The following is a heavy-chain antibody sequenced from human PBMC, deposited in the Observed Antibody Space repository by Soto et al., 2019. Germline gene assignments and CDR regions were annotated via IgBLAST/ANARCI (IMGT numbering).Heavy chain of an antibody. Sequence: EVQLLESGGGLVQPGGSLTLSCAASGFTFNTHAMSWVRQAPGKGLEWVSAISGSGGNTYYVDSVKGRFTISRDNSKGTLYLQMSSLRAEDTAVYYCAKDMKLGGGMFIDYWGQGTLGTVSS. CDR3: AKDMKLGGGMFIDY. CDR2: ISGSGGNT. CDR1: GFTFNTHA. V-gene: IGHV3-23*01. J-gene: IGHJ4*02. D-gene: IGHD1-26*01.